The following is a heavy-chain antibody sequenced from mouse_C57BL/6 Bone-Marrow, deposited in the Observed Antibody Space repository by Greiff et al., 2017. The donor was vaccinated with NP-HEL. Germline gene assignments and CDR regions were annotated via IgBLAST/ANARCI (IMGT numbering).Heavy chain of an antibody. Sequence: EVKLVESGAELVRPGASVKLSCTASGFNIKDDYMHWVKQRPEQGLEWIGWIDPENGDTEYASKFQGKATITADTSSNTAYLQLSSLTSEDTAVYYCNSYAMDYWGQGTSVTVSS. V-gene: IGHV14-4*01. CDR1: GFNIKDDY. CDR2: IDPENGDT. CDR3: NSYAMDY. J-gene: IGHJ4*01.